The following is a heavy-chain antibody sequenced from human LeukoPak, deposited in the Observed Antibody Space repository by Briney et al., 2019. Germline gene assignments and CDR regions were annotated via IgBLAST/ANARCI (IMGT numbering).Heavy chain of an antibody. J-gene: IGHJ4*02. D-gene: IGHD3-10*01. CDR1: GGSVSGTNYY. Sequence: PSETLSLTCSVSGGSVSGTNYYWAWIRQPPEKGLEWVGTIYYSGSTYYNVSLKSRVTISVDTSKNQFSLNLSSVTAADTAVYYCARSSQRFGEFDFDYWGQGTLVTVSS. CDR2: IYYSGST. CDR3: ARSSQRFGEFDFDY. V-gene: IGHV4-39*07.